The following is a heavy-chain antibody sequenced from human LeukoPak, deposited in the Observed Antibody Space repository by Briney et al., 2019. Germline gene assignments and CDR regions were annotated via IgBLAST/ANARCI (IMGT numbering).Heavy chain of an antibody. J-gene: IGHJ3*02. V-gene: IGHV1-18*01. CDR1: GYTFTSYG. CDR2: ISAYNGNT. Sequence: ASVKVSCKASGYTFTSYGISWVRQAPGQGLEWMGWISAYNGNTNYAQKLQGRVTMTTDTSTSTAYMELRSLRSEDTAVYYCAREYYDSSGYYLPGGAFDIWGQGTMVTVSS. CDR3: AREYYDSSGYYLPGGAFDI. D-gene: IGHD3-22*01.